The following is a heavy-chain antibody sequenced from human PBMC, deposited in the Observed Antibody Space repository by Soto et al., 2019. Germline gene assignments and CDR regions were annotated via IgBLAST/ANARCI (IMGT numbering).Heavy chain of an antibody. CDR3: ARQGYYYDSSGYSLSDY. D-gene: IGHD3-22*01. Sequence: ASVKVSCKASGYTFTGYYMHWVRQAPGQGLEWMGWINPNSGGTNYAQKFQGRVTMTRDTSISTAYMELSRLRSDDTAVYYCARQGYYYDSSGYSLSDYWGQGTLVTVS. CDR2: INPNSGGT. J-gene: IGHJ4*02. V-gene: IGHV1-2*02. CDR1: GYTFTGYY.